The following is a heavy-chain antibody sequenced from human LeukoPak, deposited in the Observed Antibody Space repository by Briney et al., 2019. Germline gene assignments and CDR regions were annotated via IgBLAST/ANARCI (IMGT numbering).Heavy chain of an antibody. V-gene: IGHV3-48*03. CDR3: ARIGTTTRGPAGLDV. Sequence: QPGGSLRLSCAASGFTFSSYEMNWVRQAPGKGLEWVSYIDSGGGANRFYSESVKGRFTISRDTAKNSLYLHMNSLRAEDTGVYYCARIGTTTRGPAGLDVWGQGTTVTVSS. CDR1: GFTFSSYE. D-gene: IGHD2/OR15-2a*01. J-gene: IGHJ6*02. CDR2: IDSGGGANR.